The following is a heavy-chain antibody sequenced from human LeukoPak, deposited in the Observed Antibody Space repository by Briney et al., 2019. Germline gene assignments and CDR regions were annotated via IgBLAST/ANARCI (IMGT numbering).Heavy chain of an antibody. CDR2: ISGSGGST. Sequence: PSETLSLTCTVSGGSISSSSYYWGWIRQPPGKGLEWVSAISGSGGSTYYADSVKGRFTISRDNSKNTLYLQMNSLRAEDTAVYYCAKSRGSGSFFAMSGAPRLTPFDYWGQGTLVTVSS. D-gene: IGHD3-10*01. J-gene: IGHJ4*02. CDR3: AKSRGSGSFFAMSGAPRLTPFDY. CDR1: GGSISSSSYY. V-gene: IGHV3-23*01.